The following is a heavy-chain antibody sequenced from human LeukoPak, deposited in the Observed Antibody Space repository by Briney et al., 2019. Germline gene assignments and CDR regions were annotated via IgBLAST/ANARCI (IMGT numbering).Heavy chain of an antibody. Sequence: GGSLRLACAASGFTFSSYSMNWVRQAPGKGLEWVSYISSSGNTIDYADSVKGRFTISRDNAKNSLYLQMVSLRAEDTAVYYCARLRGYSYGYGDYWGQGTLVTVSS. CDR2: ISSSGNTI. V-gene: IGHV3-48*04. CDR3: ARLRGYSYGYGDY. CDR1: GFTFSSYS. J-gene: IGHJ4*02. D-gene: IGHD5-18*01.